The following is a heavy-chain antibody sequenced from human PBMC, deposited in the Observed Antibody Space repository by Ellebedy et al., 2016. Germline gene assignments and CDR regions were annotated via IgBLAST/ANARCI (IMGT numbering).Heavy chain of an antibody. CDR3: ARLTVVTGMYDAFDI. Sequence: GSLRLSCAASGFTFSSYWSWIRQPPGKGLEWIGYIYYSGSTNYNPSLKSRVTISVDTSKNQFSLKLSSVTAADTAVYYCARLTVVTGMYDAFDIWGQGTMVTVSS. CDR1: GFTFSSY. D-gene: IGHD4-23*01. V-gene: IGHV4-59*08. CDR2: IYYSGST. J-gene: IGHJ3*02.